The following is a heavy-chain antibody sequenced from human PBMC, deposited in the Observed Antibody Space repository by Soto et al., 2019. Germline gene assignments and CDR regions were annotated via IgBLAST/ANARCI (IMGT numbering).Heavy chain of an antibody. D-gene: IGHD5-12*01. CDR2: ISSSSSYI. Sequence: GGSLRLSCAASGFTFSSYSMNWVRQAPGKGLEWVSSISSSSSYIYYADSVKGRFTISRDNAKSSLYLQMNSLRAEDTAVYYCTRPQEYSDYGRVDYYGMDVWGQGTTVTVSS. V-gene: IGHV3-21*01. CDR1: GFTFSSYS. CDR3: TRPQEYSDYGRVDYYGMDV. J-gene: IGHJ6*02.